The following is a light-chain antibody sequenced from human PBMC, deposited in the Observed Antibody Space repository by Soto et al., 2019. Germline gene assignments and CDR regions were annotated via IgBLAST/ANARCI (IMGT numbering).Light chain of an antibody. Sequence: DIQMTQSPSSLSASVGDRVTITCRASQGIRNDLGWYQQKPGKAPKRLIYDASSLQSGIPSRFSGSESETEFTLDFTLTISNLQPEDLSTYYCLQYNSYNRTFGHGTKLEIK. CDR3: LQYNSYNRT. J-gene: IGKJ2*01. CDR2: DAS. V-gene: IGKV1-17*02. CDR1: QGIRND.